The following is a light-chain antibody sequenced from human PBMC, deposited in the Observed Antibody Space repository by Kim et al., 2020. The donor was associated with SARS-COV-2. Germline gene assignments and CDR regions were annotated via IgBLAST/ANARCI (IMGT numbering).Light chain of an antibody. Sequence: GQKATISCSGSSSNNGNNNVSWYQQLPGTAPKLLIYDNNKRPSGIPDRFSGSKSGTSATLGITGLQTGDEADYYCGTWDSSLSAVVFGGGTQLTVL. J-gene: IGLJ2*01. CDR2: DNN. CDR3: GTWDSSLSAVV. CDR1: SSNNGNNN. V-gene: IGLV1-51*01.